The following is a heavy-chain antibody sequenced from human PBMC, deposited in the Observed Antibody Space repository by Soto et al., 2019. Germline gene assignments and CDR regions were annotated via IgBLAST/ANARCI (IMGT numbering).Heavy chain of an antibody. CDR2: ISSSGSTI. V-gene: IGHV3-11*01. CDR3: EIDLNEVAVPEALSYYYSYYMDV. J-gene: IGHJ6*03. D-gene: IGHD2-2*01. CDR1: GFTFSDYY. Sequence: QVQLVESGGGLVKPGGSLRLSCAASGFTFSDYYMSWIRQAPGKGLDGVSYISSSGSTIYYADSVKGRFTITMANAKNSLYLEMNRLRAEDTAVYYCEIDLNEVAVPEALSYYYSYYMDVWVKGPTVTVSS.